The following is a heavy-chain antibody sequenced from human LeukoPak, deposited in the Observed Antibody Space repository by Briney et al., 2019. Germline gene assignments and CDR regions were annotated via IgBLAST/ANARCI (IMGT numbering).Heavy chain of an antibody. V-gene: IGHV1-8*01. CDR1: GYSFTSYD. CDR3: ARARVFDAFDI. J-gene: IGHJ3*02. CDR2: MNPNSGNT. D-gene: IGHD6-6*01. Sequence: ASVKVSCKASGYSFTSYDINWVRQATGQGLEWMGWMNPNSGNTGYAQKFQGRVTMTRNTSISTAYMGLSSLRSEDTAVYYCARARVFDAFDIWGQGIMVTVSS.